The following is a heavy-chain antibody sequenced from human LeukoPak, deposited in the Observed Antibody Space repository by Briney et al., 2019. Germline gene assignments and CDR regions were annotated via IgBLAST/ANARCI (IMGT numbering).Heavy chain of an antibody. CDR1: GFTFSSYG. J-gene: IGHJ4*02. CDR3: ARDLPPYSSGWYVYY. D-gene: IGHD6-19*01. Sequence: GGSLRLSCAASGFTFSSYGMHWVRQAPGKGLEWVAVIWYDGSNKYYADSVKGRFTISRDNSKNTLYLQMTSLRAEDTAVYYCARDLPPYSSGWYVYYWGQGALVTVSS. CDR2: IWYDGSNK. V-gene: IGHV3-33*01.